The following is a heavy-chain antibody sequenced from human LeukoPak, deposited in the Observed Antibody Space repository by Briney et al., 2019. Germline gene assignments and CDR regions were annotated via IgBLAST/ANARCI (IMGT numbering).Heavy chain of an antibody. CDR3: AKDSTPYSGNTFYFDY. CDR2: ITDSGTGT. Sequence: GGSLRLSCAASGFTFSSYALSWVRQAPGKGLEWVSGITDSGTGTYYADSVKGRFTISRDNSNNTLYLQMNSLRAEDTAVYYCAKDSTPYSGNTFYFDYWGQGTLVTVSS. V-gene: IGHV3-23*01. J-gene: IGHJ4*02. D-gene: IGHD1-7*01. CDR1: GFTFSSYA.